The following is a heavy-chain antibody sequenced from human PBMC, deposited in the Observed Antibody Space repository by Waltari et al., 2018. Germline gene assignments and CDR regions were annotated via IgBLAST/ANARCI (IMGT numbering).Heavy chain of an antibody. Sequence: EVQLLESGGGLVQPGGSLRLSCAVSGFPFSKSGMTWVRQTPGKGLDWVATITDTGGSTFYADSVKGRFAISRDNSKNTLYLQMSSLRAGDTAVYYCATSFRGKFDFWGQGTLVTVSS. CDR2: ITDTGGST. J-gene: IGHJ4*02. D-gene: IGHD3-16*01. V-gene: IGHV3-23*01. CDR3: ATSFRGKFDF. CDR1: GFPFSKSG.